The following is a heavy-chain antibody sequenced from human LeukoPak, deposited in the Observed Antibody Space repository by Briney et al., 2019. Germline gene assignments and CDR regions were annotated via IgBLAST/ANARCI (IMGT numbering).Heavy chain of an antibody. CDR3: AHGHQGSNRYPFD. CDR2: IYWDGDK. Sequence: TLSLTCTVSGGSISSYYWSWIRQPPGKALEWLGIIYWDGDKRYSPSLKSRLTITKDTSKNQVVLTMTNMDPVDTATYYCAHGHQGSNRYPFDWGQGTLVTVSS. CDR1: GGSISSYYW. V-gene: IGHV2-5*08. J-gene: IGHJ4*02. D-gene: IGHD1-14*01.